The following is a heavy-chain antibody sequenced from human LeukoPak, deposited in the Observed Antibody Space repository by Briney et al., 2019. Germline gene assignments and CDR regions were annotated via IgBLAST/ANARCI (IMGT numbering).Heavy chain of an antibody. CDR2: IYSSGNT. D-gene: IGHD3-22*01. CDR1: GFTVSSNY. J-gene: IGHJ4*02. Sequence: GGSLRLSCAASGFTVSSNYMIWVRQAPGKGLEWVLFIYSSGNTYYADSVKGRFSISRDNSKNTLSLQMNGFRSEDTAVYYCARMVYYYDSSGYNYYFHYWGQRALVTVSS. CDR3: ARMVYYYDSSGYNYYFHY. V-gene: IGHV3-66*01.